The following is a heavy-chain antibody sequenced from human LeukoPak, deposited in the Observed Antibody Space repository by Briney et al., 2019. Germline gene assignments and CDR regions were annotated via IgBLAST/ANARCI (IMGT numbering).Heavy chain of an antibody. D-gene: IGHD6-13*01. CDR3: ATYSSSWYARFQH. J-gene: IGHJ1*01. CDR1: GGSISSYY. CDR2: IHYSGST. Sequence: PSETLSLTCTVSGGSISSYYWSWIRQPPGKGLEWIGYIHYSGSTNYNPSLKSRVTISVDTSKNQFSLKLSSVTAADTAVYYCATYSSSWYARFQHWGQGTLVTVSS. V-gene: IGHV4-59*01.